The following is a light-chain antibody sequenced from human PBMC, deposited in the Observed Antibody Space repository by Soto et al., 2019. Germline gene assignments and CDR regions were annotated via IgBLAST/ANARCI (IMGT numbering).Light chain of an antibody. V-gene: IGLV1-40*01. Sequence: QSVLTQPPSVSGAPGQRVTISCTGSSSNIGAGYDVHWYQQLPGTAPKLLIYGNSNRPSGVPDRFSCSKSGTSASLAITGLQAEDDADYYCQSYDSSLSDSYVFGTGTKLTVL. J-gene: IGLJ1*01. CDR2: GNS. CDR3: QSYDSSLSDSYV. CDR1: SSNIGAGYD.